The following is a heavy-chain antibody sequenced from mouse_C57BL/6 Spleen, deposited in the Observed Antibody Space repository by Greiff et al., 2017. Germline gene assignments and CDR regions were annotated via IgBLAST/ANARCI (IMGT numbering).Heavy chain of an antibody. Sequence: VQLQQSGPELVKPGASVKISCKASGYSFTGYYMHWVKQSSEKSLEWIGEINPSTGGTSYNQKFKGKATLTVDKSSSTAYMQLKILTSEDSAVYYGAAFGYYWGQGTTLTVSS. CDR1: GYSFTGYY. CDR2: INPSTGGT. J-gene: IGHJ2*01. V-gene: IGHV1-43*01. CDR3: AAFGYY.